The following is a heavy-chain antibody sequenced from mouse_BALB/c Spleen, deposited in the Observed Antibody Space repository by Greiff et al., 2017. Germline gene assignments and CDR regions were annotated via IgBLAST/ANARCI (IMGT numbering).Heavy chain of an antibody. CDR3: AITSFAY. CDR2: IDPSDSYT. D-gene: IGHD1-1*01. CDR1: GYTFTSYW. Sequence: QVQLQQPGAELVKPGASVKLSCKASGYTFTSYWMHWVKQRPGQGLEWIGEIDPSDSYTNYNQKFKGKATLTVDKSSSTAYMQLSSLTSEDSAVYYCAITSFAYWGQGTLVTVSA. J-gene: IGHJ3*01. V-gene: IGHV1-69*02.